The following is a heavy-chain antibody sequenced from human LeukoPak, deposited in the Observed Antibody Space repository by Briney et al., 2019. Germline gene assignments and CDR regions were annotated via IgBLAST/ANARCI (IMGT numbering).Heavy chain of an antibody. J-gene: IGHJ6*02. CDR3: AREGYRDYYYGMDV. Sequence: PGGSLRLSCAASGFSFSTFGMHWVRQAPGKGLEWVAVISYDGSNKLYADSVKGRFTISRDNSKNTLYLQTNSLRAGDTAVYYCAREGYRDYYYGMDVWGQGTTVTVSS. D-gene: IGHD1-1*01. CDR2: ISYDGSNK. V-gene: IGHV3-33*01. CDR1: GFSFSTFG.